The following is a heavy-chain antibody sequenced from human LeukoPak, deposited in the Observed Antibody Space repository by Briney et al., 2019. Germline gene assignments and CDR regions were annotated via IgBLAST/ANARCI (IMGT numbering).Heavy chain of an antibody. CDR3: ARGDLKSDWFDP. D-gene: IGHD3-3*01. CDR2: FYNSGRT. V-gene: IGHV4-61*02. CDR1: GGSISSGSYY. J-gene: IGHJ5*02. Sequence: SQTLSLTCTVSGGSISSGSYYWNWIRQPAGKGLGWIGRFYNSGRTNFNPSLKSRVTISADASKNQFSLRVRSVTAADTAVYYCARGDLKSDWFDPWGLGTLVTVSS.